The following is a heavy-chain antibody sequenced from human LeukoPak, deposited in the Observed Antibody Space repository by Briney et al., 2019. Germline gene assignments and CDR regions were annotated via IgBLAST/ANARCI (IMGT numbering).Heavy chain of an antibody. Sequence: ASVKVTCKASGYTFTSYGISWVRQAPGQGLEWMGWISAYNGNTNYAQKLQGRVTMTTDTSTSTAYMELRSLRSDDTAVYYCAREGGQQTTVTTYDYWGQGTLVTVSS. J-gene: IGHJ4*02. CDR1: GYTFTSYG. CDR2: ISAYNGNT. D-gene: IGHD4-17*01. V-gene: IGHV1-18*01. CDR3: AREGGQQTTVTTYDY.